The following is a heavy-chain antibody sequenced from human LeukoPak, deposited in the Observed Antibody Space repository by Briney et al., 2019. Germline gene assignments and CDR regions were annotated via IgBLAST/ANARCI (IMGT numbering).Heavy chain of an antibody. CDR2: VSNDGSNQ. J-gene: IGHJ3*01. CDR1: GFTFTYYA. V-gene: IGHV3-30-3*01. CDR3: ARGPDPVVRGPRRAFDL. D-gene: IGHD3-10*01. Sequence: PGRSLRLSCAASGFTFTYYAMHWVRQAPGKGLEWVSVVSNDGSNQDYTDSVKGRFIISRDDSKSTVYLQMNSLRVDDTATYYCARGPDPVVRGPRRAFDLWGQGTMVTVSS.